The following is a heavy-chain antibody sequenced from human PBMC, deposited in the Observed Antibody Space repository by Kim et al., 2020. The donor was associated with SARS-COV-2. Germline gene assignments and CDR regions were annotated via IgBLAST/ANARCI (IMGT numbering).Heavy chain of an antibody. D-gene: IGHD2-2*02. CDR2: IYYSGST. CDR1: GGSISSSSYY. CDR3: ARDFGGAIDAFDI. Sequence: SETLSLTCTVSGGSISSSSYYWGWIRQPPGKGLEWIGSIYYSGSTYYNPSLKSRVTISVDTSKNQFSLKLSSVTAADTDVYYCARDFGGAIDAFDIWGQGTIVAGSS. V-gene: IGHV4-39*07. J-gene: IGHJ3*02.